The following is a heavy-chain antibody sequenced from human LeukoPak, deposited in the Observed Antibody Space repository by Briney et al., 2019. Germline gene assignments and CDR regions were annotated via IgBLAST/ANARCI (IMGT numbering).Heavy chain of an antibody. V-gene: IGHV4-59*01. CDR3: ASTRWFDP. CDR2: IYYSGST. D-gene: IGHD2-2*01. Sequence: SETLSLTCTVSGGSISSYYWSWIRQPPGKGLEWIGYIYYSGSTNYNPSLKSRVTISVDTSKNQFSLKLSSVTAADTAVYYCASTRWFDPWGQGTLVTVSS. J-gene: IGHJ5*02. CDR1: GGSISSYY.